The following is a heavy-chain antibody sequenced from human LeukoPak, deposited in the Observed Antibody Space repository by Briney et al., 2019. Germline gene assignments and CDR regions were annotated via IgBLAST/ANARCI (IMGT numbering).Heavy chain of an antibody. CDR2: INAGNGDT. V-gene: IGHV1-3*01. CDR1: GYTFAKYA. CDR3: ARAPSSGWYYDY. Sequence: ASVKVSCKASGYTFAKYAIHWVRQAPGQRLEWMGWINAGNGDTRYSQKFQGRVTITRDTSANTAYMELSSLRSGDTAVYYCARAPSSGWYYDYWGQGTLVTVPS. J-gene: IGHJ4*02. D-gene: IGHD6-19*01.